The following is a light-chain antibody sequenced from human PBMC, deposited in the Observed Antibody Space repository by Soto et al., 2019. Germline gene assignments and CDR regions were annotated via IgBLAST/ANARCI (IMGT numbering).Light chain of an antibody. V-gene: IGLV2-14*01. CDR2: EVT. CDR3: CSYVGASIYV. J-gene: IGLJ1*01. CDR1: SGDIGGYNY. Sequence: QSVLTQPASVSGSPGQSITISCTGTSGDIGGYNYVSWYQQHPGKAPKLLISEVTNRPSGVSNRFSGSKSGNTASLTISGLQAEDEADYYCCSYVGASIYVFGTGTKLTVL.